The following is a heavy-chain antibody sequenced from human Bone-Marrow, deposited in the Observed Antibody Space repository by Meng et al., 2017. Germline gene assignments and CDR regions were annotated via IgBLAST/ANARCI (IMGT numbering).Heavy chain of an antibody. D-gene: IGHD3-10*01. Sequence: QVQQVRAGAEVKKPAASVTVPCKAFSYTFTSYGIRRGRQARGQGLEWMGWISAYNGNTNYAQKLKSRVTMTTDTTTITAYMELRSLRADATALYYCAIDLGGDDWGQGTLVTVSS. CDR2: ISAYNGNT. CDR1: SYTFTSYG. CDR3: AIDLGGDD. V-gene: IGHV1-18*01. J-gene: IGHJ4*02.